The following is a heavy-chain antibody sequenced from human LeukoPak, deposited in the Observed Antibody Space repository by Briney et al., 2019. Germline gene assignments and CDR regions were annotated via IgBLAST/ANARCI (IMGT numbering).Heavy chain of an antibody. V-gene: IGHV1-69*05. J-gene: IGHJ3*02. CDR1: GGTFSSYA. CDR2: IIPIFGTA. CDR3: ARAHIAPKTAVAFDI. D-gene: IGHD6-13*01. Sequence: SVKVSCKASGGTFSSYAISWVRQAPGQGLEWMGGIIPIFGTANYAQKFQGRVTITTDESTSTDYMELSSLRSEDTAVYYCARAHIAPKTAVAFDIWGQGTMVTVSS.